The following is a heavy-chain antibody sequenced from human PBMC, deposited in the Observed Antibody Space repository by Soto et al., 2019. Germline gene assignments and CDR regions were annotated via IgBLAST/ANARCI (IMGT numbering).Heavy chain of an antibody. CDR1: GYTFSNYG. CDR2: ISGYNGNT. V-gene: IGHV1-18*01. Sequence: QVQLVQSGGEVKQPGASVKVSCKTSGYTFSNYGISWVRQAPGQGLEWVGWISGYNGNTKHAQNVQGRVTLTTDTSTSTAYMELMSLTSDDTAVYYCERDRDTSGWDRSNYWGQGTLVSVSS. J-gene: IGHJ4*02. CDR3: ERDRDTSGWDRSNY. D-gene: IGHD6-19*01.